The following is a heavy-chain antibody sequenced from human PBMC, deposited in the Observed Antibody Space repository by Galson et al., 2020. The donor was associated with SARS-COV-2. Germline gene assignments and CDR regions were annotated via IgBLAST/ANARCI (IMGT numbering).Heavy chain of an antibody. CDR3: ARTIQYYYDSMGDYRVFYFDY. CDR2: IYYSGST. J-gene: IGHJ4*02. V-gene: IGHV4-39*01. CDR1: GGSISSSSYY. D-gene: IGHD3-22*01. Sequence: SETLSLTCTVSGGSISSSSYYWGWIRQPPGKGLEWIGRIYYSGSTYYNPSLKSRVTISVDTSKNQFSLKLSSVTATDTAVYYCARTIQYYYDSMGDYRVFYFDYWGQGTLVTVSS.